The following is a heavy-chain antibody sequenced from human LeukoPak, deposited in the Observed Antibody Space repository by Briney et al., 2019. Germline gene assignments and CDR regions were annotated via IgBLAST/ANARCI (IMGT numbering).Heavy chain of an antibody. J-gene: IGHJ4*02. V-gene: IGHV4-61*02. Sequence: PSGTLSLTCTVSGNSISSGDNYWSWIRQPAGKGLEWIGRIYTSGSTNYNPSLKSRVTISGDTSKNQFSLRLSSVTAADTALYYCARGTLYSGWSYYFDSWGQGTLVTVSS. CDR3: ARGTLYSGWSYYFDS. CDR1: GNSISSGDNY. D-gene: IGHD6-19*01. CDR2: IYTSGST.